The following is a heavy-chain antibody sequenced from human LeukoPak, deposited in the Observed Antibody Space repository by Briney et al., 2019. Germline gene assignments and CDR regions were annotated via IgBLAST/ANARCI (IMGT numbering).Heavy chain of an antibody. CDR2: IDSDGSST. CDR3: VRDLWARGETTAIGPFDP. V-gene: IGHV3-74*01. D-gene: IGHD3-16*01. Sequence: TGGSLRLSCAASGFTFKNYWMHWVRQAPGKGLVWVSRIDSDGSSTNYADSVKGRFTISRDNARNSLSLQMNNLRVEDTAVYYCVRDLWARGETTAIGPFDPWGQGTLVTVSS. J-gene: IGHJ5*02. CDR1: GFTFKNYW.